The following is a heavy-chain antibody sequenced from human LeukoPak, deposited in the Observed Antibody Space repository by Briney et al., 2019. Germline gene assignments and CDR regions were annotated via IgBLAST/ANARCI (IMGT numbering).Heavy chain of an antibody. CDR3: ARDLSRGGVYYYYMDV. CDR2: IYTSGST. J-gene: IGHJ6*03. D-gene: IGHD2-8*02. Sequence: SETLSLTCTVSGGSISSYYWSWLRQPAGKGLEWIGRIYTSGSTNYNPSLKSRVTMSVDTSKNQFSLKLSSVTAADTAVYYCARDLSRGGVYYYYMDVWGKGTTVTVSS. V-gene: IGHV4-4*07. CDR1: GGSISSYY.